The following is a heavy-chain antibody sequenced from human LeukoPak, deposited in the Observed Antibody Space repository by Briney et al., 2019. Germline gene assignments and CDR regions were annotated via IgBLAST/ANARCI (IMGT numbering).Heavy chain of an antibody. CDR3: AKDSRSMIVVVAFY. CDR2: IRYDGSNK. Sequence: GGSLRLSCAASGFTFSTYGMHWVRQAPGKGLEWVSFIRYDGSNKYYADSVKGRFTISRDNSKNTLYLQMNSLRAEDTAVYYCAKDSRSMIVVVAFYWGQGTLVTVSS. V-gene: IGHV3-30*02. D-gene: IGHD3-22*01. CDR1: GFTFSTYG. J-gene: IGHJ4*02.